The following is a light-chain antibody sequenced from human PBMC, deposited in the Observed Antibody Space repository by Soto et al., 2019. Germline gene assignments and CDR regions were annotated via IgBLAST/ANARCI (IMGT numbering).Light chain of an antibody. Sequence: QSVLTQPASVSGSPGQSITISCTGTSSDVGAYNYVSWYQQYPGKAPKVMIYDVTNRPSGVSNRFSGSRSGNTASLTISGLQAEDEADYYCCSFTTSSTYVFGTGTKLTVL. CDR2: DVT. J-gene: IGLJ1*01. CDR3: CSFTTSSTYV. CDR1: SSDVGAYNY. V-gene: IGLV2-14*01.